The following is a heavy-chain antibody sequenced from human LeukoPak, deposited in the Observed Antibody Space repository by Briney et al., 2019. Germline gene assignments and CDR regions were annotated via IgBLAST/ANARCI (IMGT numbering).Heavy chain of an antibody. CDR1: GFSFSDYS. J-gene: IGHJ4*02. Sequence: PGGPLRLSCAASGFSFSDYSMNWVRQAPGKGLEWVSSITISSSIIYYADSVKGRFTISRDNAKNSLYLQMNSLRGEDTAVYYCARGIRPDYWGQGTLATVSS. V-gene: IGHV3-21*04. D-gene: IGHD3-10*01. CDR2: ITISSSII. CDR3: ARGIRPDY.